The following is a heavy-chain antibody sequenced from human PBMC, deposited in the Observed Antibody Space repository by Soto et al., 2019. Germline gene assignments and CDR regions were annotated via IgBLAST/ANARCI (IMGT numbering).Heavy chain of an antibody. Sequence: EVQLLESGGGLVQPGGALRLSCAASGFTFSRYAMSWVRQAPGKGLEWVSAISGSGGSTYYADSVKGRFTIYRDNSKNTLYLQMNSLRAEDTAVYYGAKGTGVGATPGGDYWGQGTLVTVSS. CDR2: ISGSGGST. J-gene: IGHJ4*02. CDR3: AKGTGVGATPGGDY. V-gene: IGHV3-23*01. D-gene: IGHD1-26*01. CDR1: GFTFSRYA.